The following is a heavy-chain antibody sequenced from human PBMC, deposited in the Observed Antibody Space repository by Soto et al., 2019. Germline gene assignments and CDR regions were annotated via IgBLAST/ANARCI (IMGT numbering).Heavy chain of an antibody. D-gene: IGHD6-13*01. CDR1: GGTFSSYA. J-gene: IGHJ4*02. Sequence: QVQLVQSGAEVKKPGSSVKVSCKASGGTFSSYAISWVRQAPGQGLEWMGGIIPIFGTANYAQKFQGRVTINGDKSTSTAYMELSRLRSEDTAVYYCARERGEQQLVRWYFDYWGQGTLVPVSS. CDR3: ARERGEQQLVRWYFDY. CDR2: IIPIFGTA. V-gene: IGHV1-69*06.